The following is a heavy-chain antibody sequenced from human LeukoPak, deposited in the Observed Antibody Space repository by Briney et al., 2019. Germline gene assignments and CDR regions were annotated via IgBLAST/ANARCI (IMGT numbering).Heavy chain of an antibody. CDR3: ARSTSGSFDS. D-gene: IGHD3-10*01. CDR2: IYPGDSDT. J-gene: IGHJ4*02. CDR1: GYSFPSYW. Sequence: RGESLKISCKGSGYSFPSYWIGWVRQMSGKGLEWMGIIYPGDSDTRYSPSFQGQVTISADKSISTTYLQWSSLKASDTAMYYCARSTSGSFDSWGQGTPVTVSS. V-gene: IGHV5-51*01.